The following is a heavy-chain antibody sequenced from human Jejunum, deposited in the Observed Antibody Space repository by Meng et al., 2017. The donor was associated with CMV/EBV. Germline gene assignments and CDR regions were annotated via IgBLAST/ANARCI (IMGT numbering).Heavy chain of an antibody. J-gene: IGHJ4*02. V-gene: IGHV2-5*02. CDR3: VHRLIGRTLYGSSNWYVGYFDY. CDR2: IYWDDDK. CDR1: NGVG. D-gene: IGHD6-13*01. Sequence: NGVGVGWIRQSPGKALEWLALIYWDDDKRYSPSLKSRLTVTKDISQNEVVLTMTNMDPVDTGTYFCVHRLIGRTLYGSSNWYVGYFDYWGQGALVTVSS.